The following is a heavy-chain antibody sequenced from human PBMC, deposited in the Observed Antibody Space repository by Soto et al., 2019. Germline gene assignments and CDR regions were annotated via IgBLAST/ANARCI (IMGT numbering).Heavy chain of an antibody. CDR3: ASPPPRYIYGPYYYYGMDV. V-gene: IGHV1-69*12. D-gene: IGHD5-18*01. Sequence: QVQLVQSGAEVKKPGSSVKVSCKASGGTFSSYAINWVRQAPGQGLEWMGGIIPIFGTANYAQKFQGRVTITADESTSTAYMELSSLKSEDMAVYYCASPPPRYIYGPYYYYGMDVWGQGTTVTVSS. CDR2: IIPIFGTA. CDR1: GGTFSSYA. J-gene: IGHJ6*02.